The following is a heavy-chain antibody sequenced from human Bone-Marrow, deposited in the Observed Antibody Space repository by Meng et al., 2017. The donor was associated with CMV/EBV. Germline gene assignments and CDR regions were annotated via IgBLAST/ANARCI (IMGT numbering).Heavy chain of an antibody. J-gene: IGHJ4*02. CDR1: GFTFSNAW. CDR2: IKSKTDGGTT. V-gene: IGHV3-15*01. Sequence: GGSLRLSCAASGFTFSNAWMSWVRQAPGKGLEWVGRIKSKTDGGTTDYAAPVKGRFTISRDDSKNTLYLQMNSLKTEDTAVYYCTTERTYYDFWSGYDAPLVWWGQGTLVTVSS. D-gene: IGHD3-3*01. CDR3: TTERTYYDFWSGYDAPLVW.